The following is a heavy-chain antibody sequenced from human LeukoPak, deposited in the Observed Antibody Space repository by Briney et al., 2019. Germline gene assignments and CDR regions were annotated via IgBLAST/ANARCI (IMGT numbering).Heavy chain of an antibody. Sequence: PSETLSLTCAVYGGSFSGYYWSWIRQPPGKGLEWIGEINHSGSTNYNPSPKSRVTTLVDTSKNQFSLRLSSVTAADTAVYYCARGYSSSSGRRAFDFWGQGTMVTVSS. CDR1: GGSFSGYY. V-gene: IGHV4-34*01. CDR3: ARGYSSSSGRRAFDF. D-gene: IGHD6-6*01. CDR2: INHSGST. J-gene: IGHJ3*01.